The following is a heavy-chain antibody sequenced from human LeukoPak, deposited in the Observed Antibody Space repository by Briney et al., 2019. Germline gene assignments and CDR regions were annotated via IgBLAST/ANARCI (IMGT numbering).Heavy chain of an antibody. CDR3: AGHIVVVLPLRFDP. V-gene: IGHV4-39*01. CDR2: IYYSGST. CDR1: GGSISSSSYY. J-gene: IGHJ5*02. Sequence: SETLSPTCTVSGGSISSSSYYWGWIRQPPEKGLEWIGSIYYSGSTHYSTSLKSRVTISVDTSNNQFSLKLSSVTAADTAVYYCAGHIVVVLPLRFDPCGQGTLVTVSS. D-gene: IGHD2-15*01.